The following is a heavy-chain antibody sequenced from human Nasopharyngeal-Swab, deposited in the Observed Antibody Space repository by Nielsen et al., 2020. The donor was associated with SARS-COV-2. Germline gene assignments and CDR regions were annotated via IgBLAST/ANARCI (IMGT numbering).Heavy chain of an antibody. J-gene: IGHJ3*02. CDR1: GFTFSSYS. Sequence: GESLKISCAASGFTFSSYSMNWVSQAPGKGLEWVSSISSSSSYIYYADSVKGRFTISRDNAKNSLYLQMNSLRAEDTAVYYCARDLSMIVVLIGTPSAFDIWGQGTMVTVSS. V-gene: IGHV3-21*01. D-gene: IGHD3-22*01. CDR3: ARDLSMIVVLIGTPSAFDI. CDR2: ISSSSSYI.